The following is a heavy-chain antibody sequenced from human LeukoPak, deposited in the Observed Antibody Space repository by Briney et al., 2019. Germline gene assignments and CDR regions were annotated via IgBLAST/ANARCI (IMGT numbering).Heavy chain of an antibody. Sequence: ASVKVSCKASGYTFTNHGISWVRQAPGQGLEWMGWINPNSGGTNYAQKFQGRVTMTRDTSISTAYMELSRLRSDDSAVYYCAKDGGIAAGLDYWGQGTLVTVSS. D-gene: IGHD6-6*01. CDR2: INPNSGGT. J-gene: IGHJ4*02. V-gene: IGHV1-2*02. CDR3: AKDGGIAAGLDY. CDR1: GYTFTNHG.